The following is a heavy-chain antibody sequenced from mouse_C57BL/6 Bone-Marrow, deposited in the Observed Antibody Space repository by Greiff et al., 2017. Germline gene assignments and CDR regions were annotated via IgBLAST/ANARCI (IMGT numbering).Heavy chain of an antibody. CDR3: ANAVVFDY. Sequence: VQLQQPGAELVKPGASVKLSCKASGYTFTSYWMQWVKQRPGQGLEWIGEIDPSDSYTNYNQKFKGKATLPVDTYSSTAYMQLSTLTYEDSAVYNCANAVVFDYWGQGTTLTVSS. V-gene: IGHV1-50*01. CDR1: GYTFTSYW. CDR2: IDPSDSYT. D-gene: IGHD1-1*01. J-gene: IGHJ2*01.